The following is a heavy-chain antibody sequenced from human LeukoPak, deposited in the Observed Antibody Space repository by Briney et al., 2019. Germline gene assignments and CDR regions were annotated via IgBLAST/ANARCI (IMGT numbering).Heavy chain of an antibody. V-gene: IGHV3-23*01. D-gene: IGHD3-10*01. Sequence: GGTTYYADSVQGRFTISRDNSKKMLFLEMSSLRAEDTAVYYCAKGSSSYGSGRYFGTDVWGQGTTVIVSS. CDR2: GGTT. CDR3: AKGSSSYGSGRYFGTDV. J-gene: IGHJ6*02.